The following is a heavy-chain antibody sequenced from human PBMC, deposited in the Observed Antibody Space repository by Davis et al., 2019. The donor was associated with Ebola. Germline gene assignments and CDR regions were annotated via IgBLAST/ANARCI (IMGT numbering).Heavy chain of an antibody. CDR1: GFTFSSYG. V-gene: IGHV3-33*01. J-gene: IGHJ4*02. CDR2: IWYDGSNK. Sequence: PGGSLRLSCAASGFTFSSYGMHWVRQAPGKGLEWVAVIWYDGSNKYYADSVKGRFTISRDDSKNTAYLQMNSLKIEDTAVYYCTTTTVTTDYWGQGTLVTVSS. D-gene: IGHD4-17*01. CDR3: TTTTVTTDY.